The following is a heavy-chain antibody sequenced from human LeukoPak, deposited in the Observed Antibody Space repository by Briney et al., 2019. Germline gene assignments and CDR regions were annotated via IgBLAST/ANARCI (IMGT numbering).Heavy chain of an antibody. CDR3: ARDSSLYDSSGYLRV. Sequence: GGSLRLSCAASGFTFSSYEMSWVRQAPGKGLEWVSYISSSGTTIYYADSVKGRFTISRDNAKNSLYLQMNSLRAEDTAVYYCARDSSLYDSSGYLRVWGQGTLVTVSS. J-gene: IGHJ4*02. V-gene: IGHV3-48*03. CDR2: ISSSGTTI. CDR1: GFTFSSYE. D-gene: IGHD3-22*01.